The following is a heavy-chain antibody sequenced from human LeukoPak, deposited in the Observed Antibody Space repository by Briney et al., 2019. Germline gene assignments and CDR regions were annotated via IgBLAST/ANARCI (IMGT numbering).Heavy chain of an antibody. D-gene: IGHD3-22*01. CDR1: GFTFSSYA. CDR3: AKDLYDSSGYYYSVDY. J-gene: IGHJ4*02. CDR2: ISGSGGST. V-gene: IGHV3-23*01. Sequence: QSGGSLRLSCAASGFTFSSYAMSWVRQAPGKGLEWVSAISGSGGSTYYADSVRGRFTISRDNSKNTLYLQMNSLRAEDTAVYYCAKDLYDSSGYYYSVDYWGQGTLVTVSS.